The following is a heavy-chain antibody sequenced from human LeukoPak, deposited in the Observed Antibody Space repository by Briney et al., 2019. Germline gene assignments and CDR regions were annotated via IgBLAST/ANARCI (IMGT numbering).Heavy chain of an antibody. J-gene: IGHJ4*02. V-gene: IGHV1-69*05. CDR3: ARVRSGSYSRYYFDY. D-gene: IGHD1-26*01. CDR2: IIPIFGTA. CDR1: GGTFSGYA. Sequence: SVKVSCKASGGTFSGYAISWVRQAPGQGREWMGGIIPIFGTANYAQKFQGRVTITTDESTSTAYMELSSLRSEDTAVYYCARVRSGSYSRYYFDYWGQGTLVTVSS.